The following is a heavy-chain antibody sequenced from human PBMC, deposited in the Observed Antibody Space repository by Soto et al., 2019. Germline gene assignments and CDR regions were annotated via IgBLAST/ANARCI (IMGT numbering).Heavy chain of an antibody. CDR1: GFTFSSYA. Sequence: PGGSLRLSCVASGFTFSSYAMSWVRQAPGKGLEWVSAISGSGGSTYYADSVKGRFTISRDNSKNTLYLQMNSLRAEDTAVYYCAKDSLLSGRYCSSTSCLNYYGMDVWGQGTTVTVSS. J-gene: IGHJ6*02. V-gene: IGHV3-23*01. D-gene: IGHD2-2*01. CDR3: AKDSLLSGRYCSSTSCLNYYGMDV. CDR2: ISGSGGST.